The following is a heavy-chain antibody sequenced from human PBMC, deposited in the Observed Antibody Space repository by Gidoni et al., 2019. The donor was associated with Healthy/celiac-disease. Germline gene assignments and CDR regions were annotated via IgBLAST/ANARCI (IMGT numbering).Heavy chain of an antibody. CDR3: AKDYPSTGYFDY. D-gene: IGHD3-10*01. V-gene: IGHV3-23*01. CDR2: ISGSGGNT. CDR1: GFTFSSYA. J-gene: IGHJ4*02. Sequence: EVQLLESGGGLVQPGGSLRLSCSASGFTFSSYAMSWVRQVPGKGLEWVSAISGSGGNTYYADSVKGRFTISRDNSKNTLYLKMNSLRAEDTAVYYCAKDYPSTGYFDYWGQGTLVTVSS.